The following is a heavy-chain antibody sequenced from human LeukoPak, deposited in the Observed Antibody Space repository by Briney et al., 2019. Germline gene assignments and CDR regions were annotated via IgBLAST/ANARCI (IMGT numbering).Heavy chain of an antibody. V-gene: IGHV3-9*01. CDR1: GFSFDDFA. CDR3: TRDISAQIAATGNY. Sequence: PGGSLRLSCAASGFSFDDFAMHWVRQAPGKGLEWVSGINWNSASLAYADSVKGRFTISRDNAKNSLHLQMNSLRTEDTALYYCTRDISAQIAATGNYWGQGILVTVSS. D-gene: IGHD6-13*01. CDR2: INWNSASL. J-gene: IGHJ4*02.